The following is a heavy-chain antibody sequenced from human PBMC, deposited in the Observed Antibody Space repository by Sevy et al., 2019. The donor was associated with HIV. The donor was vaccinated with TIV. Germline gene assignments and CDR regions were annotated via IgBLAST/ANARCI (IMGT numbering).Heavy chain of an antibody. CDR3: ARGSMNYGDQRCAFDI. J-gene: IGHJ3*02. V-gene: IGHV4-59*13. CDR2: IYYSGST. D-gene: IGHD4-17*01. CDR1: GGSISSYY. Sequence: SETLSLTCTVSGGSISSYYWSWIRQPPGKGLEWIGSIYYSGSTNYNPSLKSRVTISVDTSKNQFSLKLSSVTAADTAVYYCARGSMNYGDQRCAFDIWGQGTMVTVSS.